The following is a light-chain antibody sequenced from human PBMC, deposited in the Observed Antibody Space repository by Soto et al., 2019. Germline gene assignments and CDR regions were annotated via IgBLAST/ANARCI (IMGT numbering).Light chain of an antibody. Sequence: QSVLTQPASVSGSPGQSITISCTGTSRDVGGYNYVSWYQQHPGKAPKLMIYEVSNRPSGVSNRFSGSKSGNTASLTISGLQAEDEADYYCSSYTSSSTPFYVFGTGTKLTVL. J-gene: IGLJ1*01. CDR1: SRDVGGYNY. CDR3: SSYTSSSTPFYV. CDR2: EVS. V-gene: IGLV2-14*01.